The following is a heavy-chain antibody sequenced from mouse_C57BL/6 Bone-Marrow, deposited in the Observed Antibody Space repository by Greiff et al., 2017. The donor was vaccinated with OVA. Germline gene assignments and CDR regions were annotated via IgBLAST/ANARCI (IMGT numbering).Heavy chain of an antibody. Sequence: EVKVVESGGDLVKPGGSLKLSCAASGFTFSSYGMSWVRQTPDKRLEWVATICSGGSYTYYPDSVKGRFTISRDYAKNTLYLQRSSLMSEGTAMYYCARRQLLRLDYWGQGTTLTVSS. V-gene: IGHV5-6*02. CDR1: GFTFSSYG. J-gene: IGHJ2*01. CDR2: ICSGGSYT. CDR3: ARRQLLRLDY. D-gene: IGHD1-2*01.